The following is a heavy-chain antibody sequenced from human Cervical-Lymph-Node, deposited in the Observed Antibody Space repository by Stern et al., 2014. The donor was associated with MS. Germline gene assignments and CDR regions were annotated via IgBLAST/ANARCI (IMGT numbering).Heavy chain of an antibody. CDR1: GGSISSYY. J-gene: IGHJ4*02. CDR2: IYYSGST. D-gene: IGHD2-21*02. Sequence: QLQLQESGPGLVKPSETLSLTCTVSGGSISSYYWSWIRQPPGKGLEWIGYIYYSGSTNYNPSLKSRVTISVDTSKNQFSLKLSSVTAADTAVYYCARESRYCGGDCYVDYWGQGTLVTVSS. CDR3: ARESRYCGGDCYVDY. V-gene: IGHV4-59*01.